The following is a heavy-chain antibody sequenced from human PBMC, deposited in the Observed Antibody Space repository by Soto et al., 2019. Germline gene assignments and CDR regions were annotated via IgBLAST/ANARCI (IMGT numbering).Heavy chain of an antibody. D-gene: IGHD3-22*01. V-gene: IGHV4-59*11. CDR2: IFHSGIT. CDR1: GDSFSNHY. CDR3: ARDRYFYDSRGYYRTLDS. J-gene: IGHJ5*01. Sequence: SETLSLTCTISGDSFSNHYWTWIRQSPGKGLEWIGYIFHSGITDYNPSVKSRVTISINKSRNLFSLNLTSVTAADTAVYYCARDRYFYDSRGYYRTLDSWGQGTLVTVSS.